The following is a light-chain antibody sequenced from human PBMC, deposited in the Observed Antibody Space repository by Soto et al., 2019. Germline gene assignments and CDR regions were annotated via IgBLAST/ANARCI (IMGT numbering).Light chain of an antibody. J-gene: IGLJ1*01. CDR3: SSYTSSSTPRV. CDR1: SSEVGGYNY. V-gene: IGLV2-14*01. CDR2: EVS. Sequence: QSVLTQPASVSGSPGQSITISCTGTSSEVGGYNYVPWYQQHPGKAPKLMIYEVSNRPPGVSSRFSGSKSGNTASLTISGLQAEDEADYYCSSYTSSSTPRVFGTGTKV.